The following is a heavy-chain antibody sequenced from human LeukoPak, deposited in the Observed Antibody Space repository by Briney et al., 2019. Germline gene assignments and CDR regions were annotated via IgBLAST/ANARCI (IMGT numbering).Heavy chain of an antibody. V-gene: IGHV3-7*03. CDR1: GFTFSSYW. Sequence: GGSLRLSCAASGFTFSSYWMSWVRQAPGKGLEWVANIKQDGSEKYYVDSVKGRFTISRDNSKNTMYLQMNSLRAEDTAIYYCASSGSYYFPFDYWGQGTQVTVSS. CDR3: ASSGSYYFPFDY. J-gene: IGHJ4*02. D-gene: IGHD3-10*01. CDR2: IKQDGSEK.